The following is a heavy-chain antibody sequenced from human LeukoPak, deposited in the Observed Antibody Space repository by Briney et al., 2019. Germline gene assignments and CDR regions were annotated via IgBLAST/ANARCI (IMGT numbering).Heavy chain of an antibody. Sequence: PGGSLRLSCAASGFNFKIYSMNWVRQAPGKGLEWVSYVSSSSSSMKYADSVKGRFTISRDNDKNSLYLQMNSLRAEDTAVYYCASLILSSVATATTGDFDLWGRGTLVTVSS. CDR3: ASLILSSVATATTGDFDL. CDR1: GFNFKIYS. CDR2: VSSSSSSM. J-gene: IGHJ2*01. D-gene: IGHD4-17*01. V-gene: IGHV3-48*01.